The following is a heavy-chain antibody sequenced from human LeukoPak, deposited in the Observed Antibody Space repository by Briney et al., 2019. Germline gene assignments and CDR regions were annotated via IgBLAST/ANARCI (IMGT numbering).Heavy chain of an antibody. CDR3: ARDGRDYPAFDI. Sequence: SETLSLTCTVSGGSISSYYWSWIRQPAGKGLEWIGRIYTSGSTNYNPSLKSRLTMSVDTSKNQFSLKLTSVTAADTAVYYCARDGRDYPAFDIWGQGTMVTVSS. CDR2: IYTSGST. V-gene: IGHV4-4*07. D-gene: IGHD3-10*01. CDR1: GGSISSYY. J-gene: IGHJ3*02.